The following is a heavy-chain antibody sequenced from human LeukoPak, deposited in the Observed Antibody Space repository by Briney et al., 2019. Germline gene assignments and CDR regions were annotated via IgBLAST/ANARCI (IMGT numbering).Heavy chain of an antibody. CDR1: GFSLSTSGMC. D-gene: IGHD6-13*01. Sequence: ESGPALVKPTQTLTLTCTFSGFSLSTSGMCVSWIRQPPGKALEWLARIDWDDDKYYSTSLKTRLTISKDTSKNQVVPTMTNMDPVDTATYYCAHSEYSSSWNRFRWFDPWGQGTLVTVSS. CDR2: IDWDDDK. CDR3: AHSEYSSSWNRFRWFDP. V-gene: IGHV2-70*12. J-gene: IGHJ5*02.